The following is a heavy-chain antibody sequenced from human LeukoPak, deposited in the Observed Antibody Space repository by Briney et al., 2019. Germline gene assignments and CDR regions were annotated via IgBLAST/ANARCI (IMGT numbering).Heavy chain of an antibody. D-gene: IGHD4/OR15-4a*01. CDR2: ISYDGSNK. J-gene: IGHJ4*02. V-gene: IGHV3-30*18. Sequence: GGSLRLSCEASGFTFSSYGMHWVRQAPGMGLEWVAVISYDGSNKYYADSVKGRFTISRDNSKNTLYLQMNSLRAEDTAVYYCAKYGEAADYWGQGTLVTVSS. CDR1: GFTFSSYG. CDR3: AKYGEAADY.